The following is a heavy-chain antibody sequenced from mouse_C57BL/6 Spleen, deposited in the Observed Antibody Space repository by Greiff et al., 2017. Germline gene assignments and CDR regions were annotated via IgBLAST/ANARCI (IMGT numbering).Heavy chain of an antibody. D-gene: IGHD1-1*01. CDR1: GFTFSDYY. J-gene: IGHJ1*03. CDR3: ARQDYYGSGGYFDV. V-gene: IGHV5-12*01. CDR2: ISNGGGST. Sequence: EVKVVESGGGLVQPGGSLKLSCAASGFTFSDYYMYWVRQTPEKRLEWVAYISNGGGSTYYPDTVKGRFTISRDNAKNTLYLQMSRLKSEDTAMYYCARQDYYGSGGYFDVWGTGTTVTVSS.